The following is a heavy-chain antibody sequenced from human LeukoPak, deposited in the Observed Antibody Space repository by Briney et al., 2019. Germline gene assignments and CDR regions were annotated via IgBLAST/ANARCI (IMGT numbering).Heavy chain of an antibody. CDR2: ISSSGSTI. V-gene: IGHV3-11*01. CDR3: AREVDTAMVDY. D-gene: IGHD5-18*01. Sequence: GGSLRLSRAASGFTCSDYYMSWIRQAPGKGLEWVSYISSSGSTIYYADSVKGRFTISRDNAKNSLYLQMNSLRAEDTAVYYCAREVDTAMVDYWGQGTLVTVSS. J-gene: IGHJ4*02. CDR1: GFTCSDYY.